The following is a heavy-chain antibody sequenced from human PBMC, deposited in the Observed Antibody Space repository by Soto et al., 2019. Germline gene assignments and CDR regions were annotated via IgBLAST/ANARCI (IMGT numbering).Heavy chain of an antibody. CDR3: ARHFGNYGDWAFDF. CDR2: INYSGRT. D-gene: IGHD4-17*01. V-gene: IGHV4-39*01. CDR1: DGSIRDISHY. J-gene: IGHJ4*02. Sequence: SETLCHTCTVSDGSIRDISHYRAWIRQPPGKGLEWIATINYSGRTYYNPSLRSRVTISVDTSRDQFSLNLNSVTAADTAVYYCARHFGNYGDWAFDFWGQGTLVTVSS.